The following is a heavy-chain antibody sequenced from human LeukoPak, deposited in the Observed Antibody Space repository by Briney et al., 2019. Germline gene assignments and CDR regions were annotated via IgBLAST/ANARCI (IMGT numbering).Heavy chain of an antibody. CDR1: GFTFSSSW. CDR2: ISSSSSTI. Sequence: PGGSLRLSCAASGFTFSSSWMTWVRQAPGKGLEWVSFISSSSSTINYADSVQGRFTISRDNAKNSLSLQMNSLRAEDTAVYYCAREVAFGDYMDVWGKGTTVTVSS. V-gene: IGHV3-48*01. CDR3: AREVAFGDYMDV. D-gene: IGHD5-12*01. J-gene: IGHJ6*03.